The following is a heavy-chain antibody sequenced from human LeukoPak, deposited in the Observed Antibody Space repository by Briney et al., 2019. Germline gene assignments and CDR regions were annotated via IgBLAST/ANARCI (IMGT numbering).Heavy chain of an antibody. CDR3: ARHPYSSSSFDY. J-gene: IGHJ4*02. CDR1: GYRFTSYW. Sequence: GESLKISCKGSGYRFTSYWIGWVRQMPGEGLERGGIIYPCDSDTRFSPSFQGQVTIPAEKSISTAYLQWSSLKASDTAMYYCARHPYSSSSFDYWGQGTLVTVSS. D-gene: IGHD6-6*01. V-gene: IGHV5-51*01. CDR2: IYPCDSDT.